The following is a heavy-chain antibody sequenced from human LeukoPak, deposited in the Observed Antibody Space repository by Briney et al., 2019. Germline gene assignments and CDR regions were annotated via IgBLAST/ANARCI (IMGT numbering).Heavy chain of an antibody. V-gene: IGHV1-46*01. CDR3: ARDNIVVVPAAIPLGYYYYYMDV. D-gene: IGHD2-2*01. J-gene: IGHJ6*03. Sequence: GASVKVSCKASGYTFTSYYMHWVRQAPGQGLEWMGIINPSGGSTSYAQKFQGRVTMTRDTSTSTVYMELSNLRSEDTAVYYCARDNIVVVPAAIPLGYYYYYMDVWGKGTTVTVSS. CDR2: INPSGGST. CDR1: GYTFTSYY.